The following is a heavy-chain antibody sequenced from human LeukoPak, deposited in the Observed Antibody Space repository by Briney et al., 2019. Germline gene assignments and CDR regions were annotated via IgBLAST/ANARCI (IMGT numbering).Heavy chain of an antibody. Sequence: GGPLRLSCAASGFTLNRHSMNWVRQAPGKGLEWISYISPTSNGMYYADSVRGRFTISRDNAKNSLYLQMNSLRAEDAAVYYCARDRISAISRGWFDPWGQGTLVTVSS. D-gene: IGHD2-21*01. J-gene: IGHJ5*02. CDR3: ARDRISAISRGWFDP. V-gene: IGHV3-48*01. CDR2: ISPTSNGM. CDR1: GFTLNRHS.